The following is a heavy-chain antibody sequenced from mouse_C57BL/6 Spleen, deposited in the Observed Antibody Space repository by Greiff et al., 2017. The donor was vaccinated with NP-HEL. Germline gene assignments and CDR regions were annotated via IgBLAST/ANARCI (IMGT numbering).Heavy chain of an antibody. CDR1: GFSLTSYG. V-gene: IGHV2-2*01. CDR2: IWSGGST. CDR3: ASYGYDPAWFAY. D-gene: IGHD2-2*01. J-gene: IGHJ3*01. Sequence: VQLQQSGPGLVQPSQSLSITCTVSGFSLTSYGVHWVRQSPGKGLEWLGVIWSGGSTDYNAAFISRLSISKDNSKSQVFFKMNSLQADDTAIYYCASYGYDPAWFAYWGQGTLVTVSA.